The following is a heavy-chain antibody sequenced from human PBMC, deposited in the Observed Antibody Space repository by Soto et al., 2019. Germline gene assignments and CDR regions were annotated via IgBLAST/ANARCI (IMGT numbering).Heavy chain of an antibody. Sequence: RASVKVSCKTSGGTFSSYGISWVRQAPGQGLEWMGGIIPMFGSTKYAQKVHGRVTITADKSTSTAYMELSSLRSEDTAVYYCAKTRVLGSSYGYTYHDMDVWGQGTTVTVSS. V-gene: IGHV1-69*06. CDR3: AKTRVLGSSYGYTYHDMDV. CDR2: IIPMFGST. CDR1: GGTFSSYG. J-gene: IGHJ6*02. D-gene: IGHD5-18*01.